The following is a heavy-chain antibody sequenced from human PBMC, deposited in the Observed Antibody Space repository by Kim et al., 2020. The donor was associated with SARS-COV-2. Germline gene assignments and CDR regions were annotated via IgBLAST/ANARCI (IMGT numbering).Heavy chain of an antibody. D-gene: IGHD3-10*01. V-gene: IGHV4-4*02. Sequence: LKSRVSISVDKSKNQFSLKLSSVTAADTAVYYCARCLYYYGSGSDDWFDPWGQGTLVTVSS. J-gene: IGHJ5*02. CDR3: ARCLYYYGSGSDDWFDP.